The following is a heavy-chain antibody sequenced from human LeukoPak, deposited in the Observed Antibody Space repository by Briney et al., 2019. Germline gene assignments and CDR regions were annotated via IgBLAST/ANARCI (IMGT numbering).Heavy chain of an antibody. D-gene: IGHD1-20*01. J-gene: IGHJ4*02. Sequence: PGGSLRLSCAASGFTFSSYAMNWVRQAPGKGLEWVSTISGSGVNTYFADSVKGRFTISRDNSKNSLYLQMNSLRAEDTALYYCARVRDRYNWNDFDYWGQGTLVTVSS. V-gene: IGHV3-23*01. CDR2: ISGSGVNT. CDR1: GFTFSSYA. CDR3: ARVRDRYNWNDFDY.